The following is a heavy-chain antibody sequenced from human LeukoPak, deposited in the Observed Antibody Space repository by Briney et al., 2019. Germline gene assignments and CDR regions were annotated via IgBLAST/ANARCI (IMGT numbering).Heavy chain of an antibody. CDR2: IRYDGSNK. Sequence: GGSLRLSCAASGFTFSSYGMHWVRQAPGKGLEWVAFIRYDGSNKYYADSVEGRFTISRDNSKNTLYLQMNSLRAEDTAVYYCAKAPNQLEGDAFDIWGQGTMVTVSS. CDR3: AKAPNQLEGDAFDI. J-gene: IGHJ3*02. CDR1: GFTFSSYG. V-gene: IGHV3-30*02. D-gene: IGHD1-1*01.